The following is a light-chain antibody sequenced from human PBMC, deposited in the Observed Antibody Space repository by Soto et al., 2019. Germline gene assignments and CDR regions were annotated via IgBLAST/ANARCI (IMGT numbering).Light chain of an antibody. Sequence: DIQMTQSPSSVSASVVDRVTIAFRASQDIDSWLVWYQQRPGEAPKLLIYAANSLQSGVPSRFSGSGSGTDFTLTISYLQPEDFATYYCQQTDSFPYTFGLGTRLEIK. J-gene: IGKJ5*01. CDR3: QQTDSFPYT. CDR2: AAN. V-gene: IGKV1-12*01. CDR1: QDIDSW.